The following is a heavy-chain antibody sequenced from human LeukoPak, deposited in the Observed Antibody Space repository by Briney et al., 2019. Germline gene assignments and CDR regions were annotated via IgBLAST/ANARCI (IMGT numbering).Heavy chain of an antibody. CDR2: ISWNSGSI. CDR1: GFTFDDYA. J-gene: IGHJ4*02. D-gene: IGHD4-23*01. CDR3: ARGVGGNNQPLFDY. V-gene: IGHV3-9*01. Sequence: GGSLRLSCAASGFTFDDYAMPWVRQAPGKGLEWVSGISWNSGSIGYADSVKGRFTISRDNGKNSLYLQMNSLRAEDTAVYYCARGVGGNNQPLFDYWGQGTLVTVSS.